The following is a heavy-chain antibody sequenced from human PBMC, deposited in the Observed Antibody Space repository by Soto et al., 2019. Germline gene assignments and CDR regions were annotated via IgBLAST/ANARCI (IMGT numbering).Heavy chain of an antibody. CDR3: ARDLSGLSTGYSGADY. V-gene: IGHV3-23*01. CDR1: GFSLGSYV. CDR2: VSGNGGST. Sequence: GSLRLSCAASGFSLGSYVMSWARQSSRKGLQWVATVSGNGGSTFYADSVKGRFTISRDNSKNKLYLQMDSLRVEDTAVYYCARDLSGLSTGYSGADYWGRGTLVTVSS. D-gene: IGHD3-22*01. J-gene: IGHJ4*02.